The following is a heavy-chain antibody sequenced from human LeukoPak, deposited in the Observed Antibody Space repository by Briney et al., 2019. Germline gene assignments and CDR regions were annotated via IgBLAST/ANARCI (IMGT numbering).Heavy chain of an antibody. CDR3: AKDGLYCSSTSCYSEYYYMDV. D-gene: IGHD2-2*01. Sequence: SGGSLRLSCAASGFTFSSYGMHRVRQAPGKGLEWVAVIWYDGSNKYFADSVKGRFTISRDNSKNTLYLQMNSLRAEDTAVYYCAKDGLYCSSTSCYSEYYYMDVWGKGTTVTVSS. V-gene: IGHV3-33*06. CDR1: GFTFSSYG. J-gene: IGHJ6*03. CDR2: IWYDGSNK.